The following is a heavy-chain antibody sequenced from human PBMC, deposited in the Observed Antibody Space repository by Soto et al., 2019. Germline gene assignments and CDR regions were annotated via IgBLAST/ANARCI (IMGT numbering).Heavy chain of an antibody. CDR1: GFTFSSYT. Sequence: GGSLRLSCAASGFTFSSYTMHWVRQAPGKGLEWVSAISGSGGSTYYADSVKGRFTISRDNSKNTLYLQMNSLRAEDTAVYYCAKDRVVDTAMVTTFDYWGQGTLVTVSS. J-gene: IGHJ4*02. D-gene: IGHD5-18*01. CDR2: ISGSGGST. V-gene: IGHV3-23*01. CDR3: AKDRVVDTAMVTTFDY.